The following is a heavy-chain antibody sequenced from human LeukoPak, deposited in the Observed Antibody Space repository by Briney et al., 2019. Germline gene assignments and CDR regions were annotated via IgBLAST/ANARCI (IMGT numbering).Heavy chain of an antibody. D-gene: IGHD2-2*01. CDR3: ASPFRVVVDV. V-gene: IGHV3-7*01. CDR2: IKQDGSEK. CDR1: GFTFNNYW. J-gene: IGHJ2*01. Sequence: GGSLRLSCAASGFTFNNYWMTWGRQAPGKGLEWVANIKQDGSEKYYVDSVKGRFTISRDNANNSLYLQMNSLRAEDTAVYYCASPFRVVVDVWGRGTLVTVSS.